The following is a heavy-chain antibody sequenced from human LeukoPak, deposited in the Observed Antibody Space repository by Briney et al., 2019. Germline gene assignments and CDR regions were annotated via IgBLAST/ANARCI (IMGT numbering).Heavy chain of an antibody. J-gene: IGHJ4*02. D-gene: IGHD3-3*01. V-gene: IGHV3-7*01. CDR3: ARGTPDLPYYDFWSGYPTDFDY. CDR2: IKQDGSEK. CDR1: GFTFSSYW. Sequence: GGSLRLSCAASGFTFSSYWMSWVRQAPGKGLEWVANIKQDGSEKYYVDSVKGRFTISRDNAKNSLYLQMNSLRAEDTAVYYCARGTPDLPYYDFWSGYPTDFDYWGQGTLVTVSS.